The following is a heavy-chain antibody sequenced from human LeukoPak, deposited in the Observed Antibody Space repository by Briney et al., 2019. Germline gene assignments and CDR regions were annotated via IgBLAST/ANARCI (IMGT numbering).Heavy chain of an antibody. CDR2: INPSGGTT. J-gene: IGHJ4*02. CDR1: GYTFINYY. Sequence: ASVKVSCKASGYTFINYYMHWVRQAPGQGLEWMGIINPSGGTTSYAQNFQGRVTMTRDTSTSTVYMELSSLRSEDTAVYYCARAYQRLTFGGVIASWGQGTLVTVSS. V-gene: IGHV1-46*01. CDR3: ARAYQRLTFGGVIAS. D-gene: IGHD3-16*02.